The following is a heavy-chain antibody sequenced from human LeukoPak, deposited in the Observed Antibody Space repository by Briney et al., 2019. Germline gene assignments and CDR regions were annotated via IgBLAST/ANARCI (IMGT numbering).Heavy chain of an antibody. Sequence: GGSLRLSCAASGFTFSNHGMHWVRQAPGKGLEWVALIWYDGSNKEYAESVKGRFTISRDNSKNTLYLQMNSLRDEDTAVYYCAREAGEYYDSSGPLYFDHWGQGTLVTVSS. CDR1: GFTFSNHG. D-gene: IGHD3-22*01. J-gene: IGHJ4*02. CDR2: IWYDGSNK. CDR3: AREAGEYYDSSGPLYFDH. V-gene: IGHV3-33*01.